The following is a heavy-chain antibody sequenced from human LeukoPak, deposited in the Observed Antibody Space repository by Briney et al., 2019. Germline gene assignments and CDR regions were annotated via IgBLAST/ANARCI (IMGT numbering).Heavy chain of an antibody. CDR2: ISGSGGST. Sequence: GGSLRLSCAASGFTFSSYAMSWVRQAPVKGLEWVSAISGSGGSTYYADSVKGRFTISRDNSKNTLYLQMNSLRAEDTAVYYCAKAVDYDFWSGLPYFDYWGQGTLVTVSS. CDR1: GFTFSSYA. D-gene: IGHD3-3*01. J-gene: IGHJ4*02. CDR3: AKAVDYDFWSGLPYFDY. V-gene: IGHV3-23*01.